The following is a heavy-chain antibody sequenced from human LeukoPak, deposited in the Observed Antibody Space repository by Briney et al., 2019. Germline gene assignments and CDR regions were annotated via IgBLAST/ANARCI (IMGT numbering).Heavy chain of an antibody. V-gene: IGHV3-7*05. CDR1: GFTFSSFW. D-gene: IGHD1-26*01. J-gene: IGHJ6*02. CDR2: INQDGSET. Sequence: PGGSLRLSCAASGFTFSSFWMSWVRQAPGKGLEWVANINQDGSETYYADSVKGRFTISRDNSKNTLYLQMNSLRAEDTAVYYCARGNSGSSYVEYYYGMDVWGQGTTVTVSS. CDR3: ARGNSGSSYVEYYYGMDV.